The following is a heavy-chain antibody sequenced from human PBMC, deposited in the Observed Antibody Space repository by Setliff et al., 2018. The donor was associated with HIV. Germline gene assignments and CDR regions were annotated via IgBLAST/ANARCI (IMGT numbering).Heavy chain of an antibody. CDR1: GGSISSGSYY. J-gene: IGHJ6*02. CDR3: ARCQQSSRLYYYYGMDV. D-gene: IGHD6-13*01. V-gene: IGHV4-61*02. Sequence: SETLSLTCTVSGGSISSGSYYWSWIRQPAGKGLEWIGRIYTSGSTNYNPSLKSRVTISVDTSENQFSLQLSSVTAADTAVYYCARCQQSSRLYYYYGMDVWCQGTTVTVSS. CDR2: IYTSGST.